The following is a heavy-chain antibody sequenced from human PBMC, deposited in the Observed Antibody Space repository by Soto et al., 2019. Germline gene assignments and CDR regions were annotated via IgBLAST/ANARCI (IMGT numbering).Heavy chain of an antibody. D-gene: IGHD3-10*01. CDR2: IKEDGNEK. J-gene: IGHJ5*02. CDR3: VRDGLLLWLGVAGWFDT. V-gene: IGHV3-7*01. CDR1: GFTFSRYW. Sequence: EVQLVQSGGGLVQPGGSLRLSCAASGFTFSRYWMTWVRQTPGRGLEWVASIKEDGNEKYYMDSLKGRFTISRDNAKNSLSLEVSGPRTDDTAVYYCVRDGLLLWLGVAGWFDTWGQGSLITVS.